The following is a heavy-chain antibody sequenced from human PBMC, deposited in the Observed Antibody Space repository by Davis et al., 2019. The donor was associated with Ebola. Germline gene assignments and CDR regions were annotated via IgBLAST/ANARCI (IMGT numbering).Heavy chain of an antibody. CDR2: ISGDGRST. CDR3: ATSTYLPVY. CDR1: GFTFSSYW. Sequence: PGGSLRLSCAASGFTFSSYWIHWVRQAPGKGLVWVSRISGDGRSTTYADSVKGRVTISRDNAKNTLYLQMNSLRAEDTAVYYCATSTYLPVYWGQGTLVTVSS. J-gene: IGHJ4*02. D-gene: IGHD2/OR15-2a*01. V-gene: IGHV3-74*01.